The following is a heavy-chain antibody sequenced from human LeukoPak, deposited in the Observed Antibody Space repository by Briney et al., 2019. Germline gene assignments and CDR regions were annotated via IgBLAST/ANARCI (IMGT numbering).Heavy chain of an antibody. CDR3: AREYYSGNYYVFDY. D-gene: IGHD1-26*01. J-gene: IGHJ4*02. CDR2: ISYDGDHK. V-gene: IGHV3-30-3*01. CDR1: GFTFTDYA. Sequence: PGGSLRLSCAASGFTFTDYAIHWVRQAPGKGLEWVAVISYDGDHKYYPDSAKGRFTISRDNSKNTVYLQMNSLRVEDTAVYFCAREYYSGNYYVFDYWGQGTLVTVSS.